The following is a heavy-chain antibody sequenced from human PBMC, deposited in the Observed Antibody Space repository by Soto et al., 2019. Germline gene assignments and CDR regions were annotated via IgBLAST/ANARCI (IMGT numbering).Heavy chain of an antibody. D-gene: IGHD6-13*01. Sequence: TSETLSLTCTVSGGSISSNYWTWIRQPPGKGLEWIGYVYNSGSTNYNPSLKSRVTISEDTSKSQFSLKVNSMTAADTAVYYCARYRREAVAGYTLDNWGQGILVTVSS. V-gene: IGHV4-59*01. CDR1: GGSISSNY. CDR3: ARYRREAVAGYTLDN. CDR2: VYNSGST. J-gene: IGHJ4*02.